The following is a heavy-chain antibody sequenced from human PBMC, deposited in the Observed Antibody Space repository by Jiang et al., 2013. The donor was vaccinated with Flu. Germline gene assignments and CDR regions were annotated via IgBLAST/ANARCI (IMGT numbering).Heavy chain of an antibody. Sequence: LLKPSETLSLTCTVSGGSISGYYWSWIRQPPGKGLEWIGYIYYSGNTNYNPSLKSRVTISLDTSKNQFSLNLSSVTAADTAVYYCARDWRVRGIIGFDPWGQGTLVTVSS. CDR1: GGSISGYY. CDR2: IYYSGNT. CDR3: ARDWRVRGIIGFDP. V-gene: IGHV4-59*01. J-gene: IGHJ5*02. D-gene: IGHD3-10*01.